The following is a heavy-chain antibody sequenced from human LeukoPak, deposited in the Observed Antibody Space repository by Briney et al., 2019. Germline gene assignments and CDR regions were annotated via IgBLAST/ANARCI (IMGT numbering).Heavy chain of an antibody. CDR3: ARRIASAYALDS. D-gene: IGHD3-16*01. Sequence: SETLSLTCTVSGGSISGAYWSWIWQPPGQGLELIGYIYSSGITNYNPSLKSRVTMSVDTSKNQFSLNLSSVTAADTAVYYCARRIASAYALDSWGQGTLVTVSS. V-gene: IGHV4-4*09. J-gene: IGHJ4*02. CDR2: IYSSGIT. CDR1: GGSISGAY.